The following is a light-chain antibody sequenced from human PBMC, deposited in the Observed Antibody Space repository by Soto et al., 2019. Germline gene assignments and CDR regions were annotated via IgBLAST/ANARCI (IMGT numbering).Light chain of an antibody. V-gene: IGLV1-47*01. Sequence: QSVLTQPPSASGTPGQRVTISCSGSSSNFGSNYVYWYQQLPGTAPKLLIYRNNQRPSGVPDRFSGSKSGTSASLAISGLRSEDEADYYCAAWDDSLSGWVFGGGTKVTVL. CDR1: SSNFGSNY. CDR3: AAWDDSLSGWV. J-gene: IGLJ3*02. CDR2: RNN.